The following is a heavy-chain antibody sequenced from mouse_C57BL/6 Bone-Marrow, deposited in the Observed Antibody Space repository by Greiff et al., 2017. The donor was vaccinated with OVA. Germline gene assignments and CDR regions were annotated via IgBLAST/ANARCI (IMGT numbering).Heavy chain of an antibody. CDR2: IDPSDSYT. D-gene: IGHD1-1*01. CDR3: AKVDGSSFYYAMDY. Sequence: QVQLQQPGAELVRPGTSVKLSCKASGYTFTSYWMHWVKQRPGQGLEWIGVIDPSDSYTNYNQKFKGKATLTVDTSSSTAYMQLSSLTSEDSAVYYCAKVDGSSFYYAMDYWGQGTSVTVSS. CDR1: GYTFTSYW. J-gene: IGHJ4*01. V-gene: IGHV1-59*01.